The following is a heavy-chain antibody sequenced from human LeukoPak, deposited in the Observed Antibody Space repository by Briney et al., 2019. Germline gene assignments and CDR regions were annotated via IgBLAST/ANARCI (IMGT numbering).Heavy chain of an antibody. CDR1: GYTFTGYY. CDR2: INPNSGGT. Sequence: ASVKVSCKASGYTFTGYYMHWVRQAPGQGLEWMGWINPNSGGTNYAQKLQGRVTMTTDTSTSTAYMELRSLRSDDTAVYYCARDRIAAAPTPFDYWGQGTLVTVSS. V-gene: IGHV1-2*02. J-gene: IGHJ4*02. CDR3: ARDRIAAAPTPFDY. D-gene: IGHD6-13*01.